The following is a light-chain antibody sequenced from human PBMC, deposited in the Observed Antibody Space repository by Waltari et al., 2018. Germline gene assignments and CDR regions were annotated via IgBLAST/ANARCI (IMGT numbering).Light chain of an antibody. CDR2: DAS. V-gene: IGKV1-16*01. CDR1: QNIGHY. Sequence: DILLTQSPSSVSASVGERVTITCRASQNIGHYLAWFQQKPGRAPKSLIYDASTLQNGVPSRFSGSGFGTDCTLTISGLQPDDFATYFCQHYNIYPWTFGQGTKVEIK. CDR3: QHYNIYPWT. J-gene: IGKJ1*01.